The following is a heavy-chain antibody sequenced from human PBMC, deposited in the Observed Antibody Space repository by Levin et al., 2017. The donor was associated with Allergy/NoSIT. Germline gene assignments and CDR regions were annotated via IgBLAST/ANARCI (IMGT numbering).Heavy chain of an antibody. V-gene: IGHV3-7*04. D-gene: IGHD2-15*01. CDR1: GFTFSSYW. Sequence: PGGSLRLSCAASGFTFSSYWMSWVRQAPGKGLEWVANIKQDGTEKYYVDSVKGRFTVSRDSAKNSVYLQMSSLRVEDTAVYFCARNGRTDIDIWGQGTVVTVTS. J-gene: IGHJ3*02. CDR2: IKQDGTEK. CDR3: ARNGRTDIDI.